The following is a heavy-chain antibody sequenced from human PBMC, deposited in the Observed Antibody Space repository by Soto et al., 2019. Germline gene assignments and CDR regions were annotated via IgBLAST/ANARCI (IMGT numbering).Heavy chain of an antibody. CDR2: ISSSSSYI. CDR1: GFTFISYS. Sequence: VVFLSHWCAASGFTFISYSISWIRQAPGKGLEWVSSISSSSSYIYYADSVKGRFTISRDNAKNSLYLQMNSLRAEDTAVYYCASDLEGNWFDPWGQGTLVTVSS. CDR3: ASDLEGNWFDP. V-gene: IGHV3-21*01. J-gene: IGHJ5*02.